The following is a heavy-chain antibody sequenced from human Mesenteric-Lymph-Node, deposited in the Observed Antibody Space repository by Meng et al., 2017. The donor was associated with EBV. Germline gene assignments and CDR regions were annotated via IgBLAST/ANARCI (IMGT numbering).Heavy chain of an antibody. CDR2: ISPYNDNT. CDR3: ARGTAAIPGWFDP. J-gene: IGHJ5*02. V-gene: IGHV1-18*01. D-gene: IGHD2-21*02. CDR1: GYTFSTHG. Sequence: VKSGADVKKPGASVKCSCKTSGYTFSTHGISWVRQVPGQGLEWMGWISPYNDNTNSAQKFQDRVTMTIDTSTRTAYLELRSLRADDTAMYYCARGTAAIPGWFDPWGQGTLVTVSS.